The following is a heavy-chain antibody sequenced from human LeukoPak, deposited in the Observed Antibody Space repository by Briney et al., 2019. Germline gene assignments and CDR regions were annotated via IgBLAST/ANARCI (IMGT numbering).Heavy chain of an antibody. V-gene: IGHV4-4*02. CDR2: IYHSGST. Sequence: SGTLSLTCAVSGGSISSSNWWSWVRPPPGKGLEWIGEIYHSGSTNYNPSLKSRVTISVDKSKNQFSLKLSSVTAADTAVYYCASSRGDIAVAFDYWGQGTLVTVSS. J-gene: IGHJ4*02. CDR1: GGSISSSNW. CDR3: ASSRGDIAVAFDY. D-gene: IGHD6-19*01.